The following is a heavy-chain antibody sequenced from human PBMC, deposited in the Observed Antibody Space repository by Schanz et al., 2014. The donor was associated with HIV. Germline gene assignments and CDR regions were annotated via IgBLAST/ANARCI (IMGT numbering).Heavy chain of an antibody. V-gene: IGHV3-30*18. D-gene: IGHD3-10*01. CDR3: AKERVTQFWFAALDV. J-gene: IGHJ3*01. CDR2: MSDDGSHS. CDR1: GFSVTSFG. Sequence: QVQLVESGGGVVQPGRSLRLSCGASGFSVTSFGIHWVRQAPGKGLEWVAVMSDDGSHSYYADSVKGRFTVHRDNSKNTLYLHMNSLSAADTAVYYCAKERVTQFWFAALDVSGLGTMVTVS.